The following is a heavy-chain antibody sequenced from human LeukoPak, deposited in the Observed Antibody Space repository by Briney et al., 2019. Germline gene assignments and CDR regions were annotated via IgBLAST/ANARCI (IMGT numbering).Heavy chain of an antibody. D-gene: IGHD2/OR15-2a*01. J-gene: IGHJ4*02. CDR1: GDSFTSSSYY. CDR2: IYYSGST. Sequence: PSETLSLTCTVSGDSFTSSSYYWAWLRQAPGKGLECVASIYYSGSTYYNPSLKSRVTISIDTSKNQFSLNLSSVTAADTAVYYCATHREYVTFDHWGQGTLVTVSS. V-gene: IGHV4-39*01. CDR3: ATHREYVTFDH.